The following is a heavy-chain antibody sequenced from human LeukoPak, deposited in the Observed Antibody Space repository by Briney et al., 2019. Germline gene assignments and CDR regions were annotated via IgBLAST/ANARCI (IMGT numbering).Heavy chain of an antibody. Sequence: SETLSLTCTVSGGSISSSTYYWGWIRQPPGKGLEWIGSIYYSGSTYYNPSLKSRVTISVDTSKNQFSLKLSSVTAADTAVYYCARLTSLCGGAYYGMIDYWGQGTRVTVSS. J-gene: IGHJ4*02. CDR2: IYYSGST. CDR3: ARLTSLCGGAYYGMIDY. CDR1: GGSISSSTYY. V-gene: IGHV4-39*01. D-gene: IGHD2-21*02.